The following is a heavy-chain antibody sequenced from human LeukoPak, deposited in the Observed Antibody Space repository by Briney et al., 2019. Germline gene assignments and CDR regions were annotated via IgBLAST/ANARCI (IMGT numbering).Heavy chain of an antibody. Sequence: PGGSLRLSCAASGFTFSSYSMNWVRQAPGKGLEWVSSISSSSSYIYYADSVKGRFTISRDNSKNSLYLQMNSLLAEDTAVYYCARDVSGSSYGYSYWGQGTLVTVSS. CDR1: GFTFSSYS. CDR2: ISSSSSYI. CDR3: ARDVSGSSYGYSY. V-gene: IGHV3-21*01. D-gene: IGHD5-18*01. J-gene: IGHJ4*02.